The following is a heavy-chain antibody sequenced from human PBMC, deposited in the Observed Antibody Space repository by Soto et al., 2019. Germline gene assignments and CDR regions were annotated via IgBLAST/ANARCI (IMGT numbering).Heavy chain of an antibody. D-gene: IGHD3-16*01. J-gene: IGHJ5*02. V-gene: IGHV4-31*03. CDR2: IYYSGST. CDR1: GGSISSGGYY. Sequence: QVQLQESGPGLVKPSQTLSLTCTVSGGSISSGGYYWSWIRQHPGKGLEWIGYIYYSGSTYYNPSPKSRVTISVDTSKNQFSLKLSSVTAADTAVYYCARVAGGGGRDWFDPWGQGTLVTVSS. CDR3: ARVAGGGGRDWFDP.